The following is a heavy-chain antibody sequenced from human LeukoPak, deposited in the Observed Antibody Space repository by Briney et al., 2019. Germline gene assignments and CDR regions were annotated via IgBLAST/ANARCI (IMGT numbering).Heavy chain of an antibody. D-gene: IGHD6-13*01. J-gene: IGHJ6*03. CDR2: IRYDGSNK. CDR3: ATWGQQLSSSDYYYYYYMDV. V-gene: IGHV3-30*02. Sequence: PGGSLRLSCAASGFTFSSYGMHWVRQAPGKGLEWVAFIRYDGSNKYYADSVKGRFTISRDNAKNSLYLQMNSLRAEDTAVYYCATWGQQLSSSDYYYYYYMDVWGKGTTVTVSS. CDR1: GFTFSSYG.